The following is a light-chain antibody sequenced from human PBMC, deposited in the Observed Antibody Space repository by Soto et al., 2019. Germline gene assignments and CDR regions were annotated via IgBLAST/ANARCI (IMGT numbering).Light chain of an antibody. CDR2: AAS. J-gene: IGKJ4*01. Sequence: ILMTQSPDSVSASVGDSITITCRASQPISSWVVWYQQKPGQAPKLLIYAASRLQGGVPLRFSGSGSGTDFTLTINTLQPEDFATYYCQQANSFPLTFGGGTRAEVK. V-gene: IGKV1D-12*01. CDR1: QPISSW. CDR3: QQANSFPLT.